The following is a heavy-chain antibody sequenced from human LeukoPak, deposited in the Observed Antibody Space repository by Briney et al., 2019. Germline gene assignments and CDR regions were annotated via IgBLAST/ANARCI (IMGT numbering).Heavy chain of an antibody. V-gene: IGHV3-48*01. CDR2: ISSNSSSI. CDR3: ARVYRRYFDY. D-gene: IGHD1-14*01. Sequence: GGSLRLSCAASGFIFSSYSMNWVRQAPGKGLEWVSYISSNSSSIYYADAVKGRFTISRDNAKNSLYLQMNSLRAEDTAVYYCARVYRRYFDYWGQGTLVTVSS. CDR1: GFIFSSYS. J-gene: IGHJ4*02.